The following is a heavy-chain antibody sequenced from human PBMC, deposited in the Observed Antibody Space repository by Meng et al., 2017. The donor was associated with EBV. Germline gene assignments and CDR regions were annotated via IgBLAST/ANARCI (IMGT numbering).Heavy chain of an antibody. CDR3: ARENSGYDFNWFDP. CDR1: GYTFTSNG. D-gene: IGHD5-12*01. V-gene: IGHV1-18*01. CDR2: ISAYNGNT. J-gene: IGHJ5*02. Sequence: QGVVSVAAVKGPRASGTVSCKSSGYTFTSNGISWGRQAPGQVLEWMGWISAYNGNTNYAQKLQGRVTMTTDTSTSTAYMELGSLRSDDTAVYYCARENSGYDFNWFDPWGQGTLVTVSS.